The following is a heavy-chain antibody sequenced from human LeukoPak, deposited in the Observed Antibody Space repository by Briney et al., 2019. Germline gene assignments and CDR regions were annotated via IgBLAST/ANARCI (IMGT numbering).Heavy chain of an antibody. J-gene: IGHJ4*02. Sequence: SETLSLTCTVSGYSINSGYYWSWIRQPPGKRLEWIGSIYYSGSTYSNPTLKSRLTISVDTSKNQISLNLTSVTAADTAVYYCARHLDYYGSGIYEYWGQGTLVTVSS. D-gene: IGHD3-10*01. CDR3: ARHLDYYGSGIYEY. V-gene: IGHV4-38-2*02. CDR1: GYSINSGYY. CDR2: IYYSGST.